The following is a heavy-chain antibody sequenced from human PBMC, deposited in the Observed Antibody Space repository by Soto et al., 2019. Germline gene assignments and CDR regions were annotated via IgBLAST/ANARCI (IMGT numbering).Heavy chain of an antibody. V-gene: IGHV3-21*01. CDR2: ISSSSSYI. CDR1: GCTFISYS. D-gene: IGHD3-3*01. J-gene: IGHJ5*02. Sequence: GGSLRLSCAASGCTFISYSMNWVRQAPGKGLEWVSSISSSSSYIYYADSVKGRFTISRDNAKNSLYLQMNSLRAEDTAVYYCARGDYDFWSEILFDPWGQGTLVTVSS. CDR3: ARGDYDFWSEILFDP.